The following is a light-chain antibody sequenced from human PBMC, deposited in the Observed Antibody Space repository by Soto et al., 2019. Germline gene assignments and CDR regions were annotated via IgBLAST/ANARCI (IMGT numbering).Light chain of an antibody. V-gene: IGKV3-15*01. J-gene: IGKJ1*01. CDR1: QSVSSD. CDR3: QQYNNWSRT. Sequence: VVLTQSPATLSLSPGERATLSCRASQSVSSDLAGYHQKPGGPPRRLINCAATRTAGSPARLSGSGSGTKFTLTIISLQSDDDAVEYCQQYNNWSRTFGQGTKVDIK. CDR2: CAA.